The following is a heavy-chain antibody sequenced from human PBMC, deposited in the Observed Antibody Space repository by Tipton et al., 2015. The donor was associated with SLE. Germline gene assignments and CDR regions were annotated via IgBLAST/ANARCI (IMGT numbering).Heavy chain of an antibody. Sequence: QSGAEVKKPGASVKVSCKASGYTFTGYYMHWVRQAPGQGLEWMGWISAYNGNTNYAQKLQGRVTMTTDTSTSTAYMELRSLRSDDTAIYYCARDSPYDSIDYYSDYWGQVNQVTVSS. CDR1: GYTFTGYY. D-gene: IGHD3-22*01. J-gene: IGHJ4*02. CDR2: ISAYNGNT. V-gene: IGHV1-18*04. CDR3: ARDSPYDSIDYYSDY.